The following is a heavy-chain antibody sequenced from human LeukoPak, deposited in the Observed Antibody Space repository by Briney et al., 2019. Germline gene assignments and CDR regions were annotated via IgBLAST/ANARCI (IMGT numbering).Heavy chain of an antibody. D-gene: IGHD3-10*01. J-gene: IGHJ6*02. CDR3: ARARMRSGSYYRLDYYYGMDV. Sequence: GGSLRLSCAASGFTFDDYGMSWVRQAPGKGLEWVSGINWNGGSTGYAGSVKGRFTISRDNAKNSLYLQMNSLRAEDTALYHCARARMRSGSYYRLDYYYGMDVWGQGTTVTVS. CDR1: GFTFDDYG. V-gene: IGHV3-20*01. CDR2: INWNGGST.